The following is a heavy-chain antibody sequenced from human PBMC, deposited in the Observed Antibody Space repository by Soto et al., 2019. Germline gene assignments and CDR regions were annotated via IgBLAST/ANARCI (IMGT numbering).Heavy chain of an antibody. D-gene: IGHD2-15*01. J-gene: IGHJ4*02. CDR2: ISGSSSPI. CDR1: GFTFSSYG. Sequence: GGSLRLSCAASGFTFSSYGINWVRQAPGKGLEWVSYISGSSSPIYYADSVKGRFTISRDNAKNSLYLQMNSLRAEDTAVYYCARDQGRKFDYWGQGTLVTVSS. V-gene: IGHV3-48*01. CDR3: ARDQGRKFDY.